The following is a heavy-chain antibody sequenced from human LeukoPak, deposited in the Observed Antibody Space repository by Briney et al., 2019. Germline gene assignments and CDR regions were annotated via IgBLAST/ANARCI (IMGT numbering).Heavy chain of an antibody. CDR2: IYSGGST. Sequence: GVLRLSCAASGFTVSSNYMSWVRQAPGKGLEWVSVIYSGGSTYYADSVKGRFTISRDNSKNTLYLQMNSLRAEDTAVYYCARVPKAGYYYYYGMDVWGQGTTVTVSS. CDR1: GFTVSSNY. CDR3: ARVPKAGYYYYYGMDV. V-gene: IGHV3-66*01. J-gene: IGHJ6*02. D-gene: IGHD6-19*01.